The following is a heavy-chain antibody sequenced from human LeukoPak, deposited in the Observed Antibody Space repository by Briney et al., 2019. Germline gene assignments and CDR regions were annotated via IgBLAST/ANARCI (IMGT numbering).Heavy chain of an antibody. Sequence: ASVKVSCKASGYTFTSYDINWVRQATGQGLEWMGWMNPNSGNTDYAQKFQGRVTMTRNTSISTAYMELSSLRSEDTAVYYCARGGSYNDSSGYYRGAFDIWGQGTMVTVSS. D-gene: IGHD3-22*01. CDR3: ARGGSYNDSSGYYRGAFDI. V-gene: IGHV1-8*01. CDR1: GYTFTSYD. J-gene: IGHJ3*02. CDR2: MNPNSGNT.